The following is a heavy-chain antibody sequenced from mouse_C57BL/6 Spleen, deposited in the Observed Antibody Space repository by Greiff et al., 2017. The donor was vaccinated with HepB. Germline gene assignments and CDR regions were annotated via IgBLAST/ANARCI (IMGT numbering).Heavy chain of an antibody. J-gene: IGHJ4*01. CDR1: GYSITSGYY. CDR2: ISYDGSN. D-gene: IGHD1-1*01. V-gene: IGHV3-6*01. Sequence: EVQLQESGPGLVKPSQSLSLTCSVTGYSITSGYYWNWIRQFPGNKLEWMGYISYDGSNNYNPSLKNRISITRDTSKNQFFLKLNSVTTEDTATYYCARRGGSSYKGDAMDYWGQGTSVTVSS. CDR3: ARRGGSSYKGDAMDY.